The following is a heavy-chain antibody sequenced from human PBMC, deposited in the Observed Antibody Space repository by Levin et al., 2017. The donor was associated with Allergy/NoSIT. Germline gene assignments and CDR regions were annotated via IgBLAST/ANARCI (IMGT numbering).Heavy chain of an antibody. D-gene: IGHD5-12*01. CDR3: ARGPRRGYSGYDRQDYFDY. CDR1: GGSFSGYY. V-gene: IGHV4-34*01. CDR2: INHSGST. Sequence: KTSETLSLTCAVYGGSFSGYYWSWIRQPPGKGLEWIGEINHSGSTNYNPSLKSRVTISVDTSKNQFSLKLSSVTAADTAVYYCARGPRRGYSGYDRQDYFDYWGQGTLVTVSS. J-gene: IGHJ4*02.